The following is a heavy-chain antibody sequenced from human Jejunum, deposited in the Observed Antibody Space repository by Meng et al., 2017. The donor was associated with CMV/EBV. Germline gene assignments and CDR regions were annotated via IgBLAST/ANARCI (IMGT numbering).Heavy chain of an antibody. CDR3: ARYGLQSGFFDY. Sequence: CKASGYTFTSYAVNWLRQAPGQGLEWMGWINTNTRNPTYAQGFTGRFVFSLDTSVDTAYVQISGLQPEDTAVYYCARYGLQSGFFDYWGQGTLVTVSS. CDR1: GYTFTSYA. J-gene: IGHJ4*02. V-gene: IGHV7-4-1*02. D-gene: IGHD5-24*01. CDR2: INTNTRNP.